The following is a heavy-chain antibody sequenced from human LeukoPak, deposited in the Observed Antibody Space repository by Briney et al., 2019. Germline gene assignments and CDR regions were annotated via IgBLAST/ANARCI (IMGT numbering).Heavy chain of an antibody. D-gene: IGHD3-3*01. Sequence: VAPLKVSCKASGYTFTNYYIHWVRQAPGQGLEWMGWINSNRRGTNYAQKFQGRVTMTRDTSISKAYMELRSVRSDDTAMYYCARDHGDDAFDIWGPGTMVTVSS. CDR3: ARDHGDDAFDI. CDR2: INSNRRGT. V-gene: IGHV1-2*02. CDR1: GYTFTNYY. J-gene: IGHJ3*02.